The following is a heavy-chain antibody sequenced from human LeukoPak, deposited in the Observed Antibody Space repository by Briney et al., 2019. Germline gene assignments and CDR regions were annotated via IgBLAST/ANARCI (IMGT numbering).Heavy chain of an antibody. D-gene: IGHD6-13*01. CDR1: GYTFTSYY. CDR3: ARGGYSSSSPKGLYFDY. V-gene: IGHV1-46*01. J-gene: IGHJ4*02. CDR2: INPSGGST. Sequence: AASVKVSCKASGYTFTSYYMHWVRQAPGQGLEWMGIINPSGGSTSYAQKFQGRVTMTRDTSTSTAYMELRSLRSDDTAVYYCARGGYSSSSPKGLYFDYWGQGTLVTVSS.